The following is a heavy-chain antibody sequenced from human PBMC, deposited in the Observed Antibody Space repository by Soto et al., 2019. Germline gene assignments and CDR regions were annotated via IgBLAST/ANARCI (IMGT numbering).Heavy chain of an antibody. Sequence: DSVKVSCKASGYPFTSYAMHWVRQAPGQRLEWMGWINAGNGNTKYSQKFPVRVTITRATSSSTAQQELSSLRSEDTAVCYCARVRIAVPFDYVAQGTMLTVSS. J-gene: IGHJ4*02. CDR3: ARVRIAVPFDY. V-gene: IGHV1-3*01. CDR2: INAGNGNT. D-gene: IGHD6-19*01. CDR1: GYPFTSYA.